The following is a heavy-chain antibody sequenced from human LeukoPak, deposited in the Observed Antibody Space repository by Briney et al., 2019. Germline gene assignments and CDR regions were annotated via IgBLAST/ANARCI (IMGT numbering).Heavy chain of an antibody. CDR2: TDTSGRYV. CDR1: GFTFSSYT. D-gene: IGHD3-10*01. CDR3: ARGRSITLLRGVAMSDGFDI. J-gene: IGHJ3*02. V-gene: IGHV3-21*06. Sequence: GGSLRPSCAASGFTFSSYTMNWVRQAPGKGLEWVSFTDTSGRYVYYGDSVKGRFTISRDNAKNLLFLQMNGLRAEDTALYYCARGRSITLLRGVAMSDGFDIWGQGAMVAVSS.